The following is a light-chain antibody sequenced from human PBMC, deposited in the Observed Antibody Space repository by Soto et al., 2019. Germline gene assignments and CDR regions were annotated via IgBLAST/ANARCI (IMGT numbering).Light chain of an antibody. V-gene: IGKV1-6*01. Sequence: QMTQSPSSLSASVGDRVTITCRASQGIGNALGWYQQKPGKPPKVLIYGASNLQSGVPQRVSGSGSGTDVTLAISSLQTEDSATYYCLQDINYPWTFGQGTKVDIK. CDR1: QGIGNA. CDR2: GAS. J-gene: IGKJ1*01. CDR3: LQDINYPWT.